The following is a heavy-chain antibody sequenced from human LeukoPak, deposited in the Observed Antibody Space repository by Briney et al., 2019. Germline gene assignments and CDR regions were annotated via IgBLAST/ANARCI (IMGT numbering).Heavy chain of an antibody. CDR1: GGSISSSRYY. CDR3: ARVYRTGWYSIDY. Sequence: SETLSLTCTVSGGSISSSRYYWSWIRQPAGKGLEWIGRGYTSGSTNYNPSLKSRVTISVDTSKNQFSLKLSSVTAADTAVYYCARVYRTGWYSIDYWGQGTLVTVSS. D-gene: IGHD6-19*01. V-gene: IGHV4-61*02. CDR2: GYTSGST. J-gene: IGHJ4*02.